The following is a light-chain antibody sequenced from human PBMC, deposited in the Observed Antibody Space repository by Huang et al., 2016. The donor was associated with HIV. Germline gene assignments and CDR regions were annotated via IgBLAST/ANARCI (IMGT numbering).Light chain of an antibody. CDR1: QSVSSY. CDR3: QQHSNWPL. Sequence: ELVLTQSPATLSLSPGQRATLSCRASQSVSSYLACYQQKPCQAPRLIIYDTSKRANGVPERFSVSGSGTDFTLTISRLEPEDFAVYYCQQHSNWPLLGQGTKLEI. J-gene: IGKJ2*01. V-gene: IGKV3-11*01. CDR2: DTS.